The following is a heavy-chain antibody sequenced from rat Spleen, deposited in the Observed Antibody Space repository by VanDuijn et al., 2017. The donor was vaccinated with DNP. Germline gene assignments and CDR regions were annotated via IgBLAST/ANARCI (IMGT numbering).Heavy chain of an antibody. J-gene: IGHJ2*01. Sequence: EVQLQESGPGLVKPSQSLSLTCSVTGYSITSNYWGWIRKFPGNRMEWIGHISYSGSTTYNPSLKIRISITRDPSKNHFFLQLNSFSTVDTATYYCERWKYYFDYWGQGVMVTVSS. V-gene: IGHV3-1*01. CDR2: ISYSGST. CDR1: GYSITSNY. CDR3: ERWKYYFDY.